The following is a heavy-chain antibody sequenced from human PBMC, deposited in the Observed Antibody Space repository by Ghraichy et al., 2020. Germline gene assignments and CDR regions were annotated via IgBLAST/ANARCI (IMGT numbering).Heavy chain of an antibody. CDR3: SREKRMVRGVSKIDY. CDR2: IYYSGST. D-gene: IGHD3-10*01. J-gene: IGHJ4*02. V-gene: IGHV4-31*03. Sequence: SCTVSGGSISSGGYYWSWIRQHPGKGLEWIGYIYYSGSTYYNPSLKSRVTISVDTSKNQFSLKLSSVTAADTAVYYCSREKRMVRGVSKIDYWGQGTLVTVSS. CDR1: GGSISSGGYY.